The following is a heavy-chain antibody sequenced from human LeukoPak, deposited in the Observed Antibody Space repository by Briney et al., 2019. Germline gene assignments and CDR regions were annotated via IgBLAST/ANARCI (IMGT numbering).Heavy chain of an antibody. D-gene: IGHD3-22*01. CDR2: IIPIRGIA. J-gene: IGHJ6*02. Sequence: SVKVSCKASGGTFSSYAISWVRQAPGQGLEWMGRIIPIRGIANHAQNFQGRVTITADKSTSTAYMERSSLRSEDTAVYYCARTHYYDGSGRQGPGTYYFGMDVWGQGTTVTVSS. CDR1: GGTFSSYA. V-gene: IGHV1-69*04. CDR3: ARTHYYDGSGRQGPGTYYFGMDV.